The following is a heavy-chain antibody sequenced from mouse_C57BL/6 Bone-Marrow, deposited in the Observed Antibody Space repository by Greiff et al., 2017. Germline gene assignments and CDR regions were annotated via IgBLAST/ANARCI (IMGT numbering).Heavy chain of an antibody. Sequence: VKLLESGPGLVQPSQSLSITCTVSGFSLTSYGVHWVRQSPGKGLEWLGVIWSGGSTDYNAAFISRLSISKDNSKSQVFFKMNSLQADDTAIYXCARNPAFITTVVATDYWGQGTLVTVSA. J-gene: IGHJ3*01. V-gene: IGHV2-2*01. CDR1: GFSLTSYG. CDR2: IWSGGST. CDR3: ARNPAFITTVVATDY. D-gene: IGHD1-1*01.